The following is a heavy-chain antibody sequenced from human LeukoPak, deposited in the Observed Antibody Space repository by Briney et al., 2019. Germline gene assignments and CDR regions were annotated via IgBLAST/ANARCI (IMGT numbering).Heavy chain of an antibody. CDR2: ISGSGDNT. J-gene: IGHJ4*02. D-gene: IGHD6-19*01. CDR3: GKGRVSE. Sequence: GGSLRLSCAASGFNFYIYAMSWVRQAPGKGLEWVSSISGSGDNTYYADSVKGRYTISRDNSKNTLYLQMNTLRAEDTAVYYCGKGRVSEWGQGTLVTVSS. CDR1: GFNFYIYA. V-gene: IGHV3-23*01.